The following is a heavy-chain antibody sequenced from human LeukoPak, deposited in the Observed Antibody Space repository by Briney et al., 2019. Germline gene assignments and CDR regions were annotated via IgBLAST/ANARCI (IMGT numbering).Heavy chain of an antibody. CDR3: ARDKPGSGSSLNGMDV. CDR2: INSDGSST. Sequence: GGSLRLSCAASGFTFSRYWMHWVRQAPGKGLVWVSRINSDGSSTSYADSVKGRFPISRDNAKNTLYPQMNSLRAEDTAVYYWARDKPGSGSSLNGMDVWGQGTTVTVSS. D-gene: IGHD3-10*01. J-gene: IGHJ6*02. CDR1: GFTFSRYW. V-gene: IGHV3-74*01.